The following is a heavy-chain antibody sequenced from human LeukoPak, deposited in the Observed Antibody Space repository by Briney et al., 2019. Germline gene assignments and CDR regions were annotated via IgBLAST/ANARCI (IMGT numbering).Heavy chain of an antibody. Sequence: SETLSLTCTVSSGSISSYYWSWIRQPPGKGLEWIGYIYYSGSTNYNPSLKSRVTISVDTSKNQFSLKLSSVTAADTAVYYCAREDPGRWFDPWGQGTLVTVSS. CDR1: SGSISSYY. D-gene: IGHD1-26*01. CDR3: AREDPGRWFDP. J-gene: IGHJ5*02. V-gene: IGHV4-59*01. CDR2: IYYSGST.